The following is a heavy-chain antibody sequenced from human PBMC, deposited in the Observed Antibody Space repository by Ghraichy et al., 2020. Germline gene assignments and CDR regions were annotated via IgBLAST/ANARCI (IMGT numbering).Heavy chain of an antibody. Sequence: ASVKVSCKASGYSFTSYGISWVRRAPGQGLKWMGWIGTFSGNTDYSQKLQDRLTMTIDTSTSTAYMELRSLRSDDSAVYFCARDKGFCGTTSCYSPYFYGVDVWGQGTTVTVTS. CDR3: ARDKGFCGTTSCYSPYFYGVDV. J-gene: IGHJ6*02. CDR1: GYSFTSYG. V-gene: IGHV1-18*01. D-gene: IGHD2-2*01. CDR2: IGTFSGNT.